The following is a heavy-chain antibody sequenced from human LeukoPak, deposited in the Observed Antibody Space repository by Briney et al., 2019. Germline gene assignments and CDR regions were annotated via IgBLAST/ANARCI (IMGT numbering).Heavy chain of an antibody. D-gene: IGHD3-9*01. Sequence: GGSLRLSCAASGFTCSSYWMSWVRQAPGKGLEWVANIKQDGSEKYYVDPVKGRFTISRDNAKNSLYLQMNSLRAEDTAVYYCARLIGDYDILTGYYGEDYWGQGTLVTVSS. V-gene: IGHV3-7*01. CDR1: GFTCSSYW. CDR2: IKQDGSEK. CDR3: ARLIGDYDILTGYYGEDY. J-gene: IGHJ4*02.